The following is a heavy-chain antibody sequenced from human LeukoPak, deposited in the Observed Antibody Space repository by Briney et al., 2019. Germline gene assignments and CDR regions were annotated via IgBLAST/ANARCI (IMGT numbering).Heavy chain of an antibody. D-gene: IGHD3-16*01. J-gene: IGHJ3*02. Sequence: PSETLSLTCTVSGGSISSSSYYWGWIRQPPGKGLEWIGSIYYSGSTYYNPSLKSRVTISVDTSKNQFSLKLSSVTAADTAVYYCARVSGIGPRGEIGAFDIWGQGTMVTVSS. CDR1: GGSISSSSYY. V-gene: IGHV4-39*07. CDR3: ARVSGIGPRGEIGAFDI. CDR2: IYYSGST.